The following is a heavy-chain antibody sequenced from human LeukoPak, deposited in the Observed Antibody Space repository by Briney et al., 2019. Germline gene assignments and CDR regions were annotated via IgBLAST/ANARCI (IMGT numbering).Heavy chain of an antibody. V-gene: IGHV3-30*03. CDR2: IARDGSNK. CDR1: GFTFSNYV. J-gene: IGHJ6*03. Sequence: GGSLRLSCAASGFTFSNYVMQWVRQAPGKGLEWVALIARDGSNKYYADSVKGRFTIARDNSKNTLYLQMNSLRAEDTAVYYCARVYYYYMDVWGKETTVTSSS. CDR3: ARVYYYYMDV.